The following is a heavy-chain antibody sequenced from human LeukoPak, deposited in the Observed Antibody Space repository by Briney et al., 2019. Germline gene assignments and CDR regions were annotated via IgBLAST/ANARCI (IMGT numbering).Heavy chain of an antibody. V-gene: IGHV1-8*01. J-gene: IGHJ4*02. Sequence: ASVKVSCKASGYTFTSYAISWVRQAPGQGLEWVGWISADNGNTVYAHKFQGRVTITRNTSISTAYMELSSLRSEDTAVYYCARAPRPDYFDYWGQGTLVTVSS. CDR1: GYTFTSYA. CDR2: ISADNGNT. CDR3: ARAPRPDYFDY.